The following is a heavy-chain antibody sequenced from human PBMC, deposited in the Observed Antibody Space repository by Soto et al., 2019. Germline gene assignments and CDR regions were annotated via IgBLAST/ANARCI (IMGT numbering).Heavy chain of an antibody. D-gene: IGHD6-13*01. V-gene: IGHV3-74*01. CDR3: AKPGIAAAGFRNFDY. J-gene: IGHJ4*02. CDR2: ITPDGSGT. CDR1: GFTFTAYW. Sequence: PGGSLRLSCAASGFTFTAYWMHWVRQGPGEGPVWVSRITPDGSGTNYADSVKGRFTISRDNAKNTVYLQMSSLRAEDTAVYYCAKPGIAAAGFRNFDYWGQGTLVTVSS.